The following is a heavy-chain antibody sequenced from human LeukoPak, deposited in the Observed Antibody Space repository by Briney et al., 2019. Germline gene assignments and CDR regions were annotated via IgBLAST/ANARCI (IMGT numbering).Heavy chain of an antibody. V-gene: IGHV3-21*01. CDR2: ISSSGAKT. D-gene: IGHD6-19*01. J-gene: IGHJ4*02. CDR3: ARDPIAVVGGGSFDY. Sequence: PGGSLRLSCAASGFTFSSYSMNWVRQAPGKGLQWVSSISSSGAKTYYEDSVKGRVTISRDNAKNSYYLEMNSLVAEDTAVYYCARDPIAVVGGGSFDYWGQGILVTVSS. CDR1: GFTFSSYS.